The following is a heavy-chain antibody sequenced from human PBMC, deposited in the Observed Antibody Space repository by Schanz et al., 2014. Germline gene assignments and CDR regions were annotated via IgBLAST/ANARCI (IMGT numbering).Heavy chain of an antibody. J-gene: IGHJ3*02. V-gene: IGHV1-46*01. CDR3: VTEKRMESGTWAKAFDI. CDR1: GYTFTSYD. CDR2: INPSGGST. D-gene: IGHD3-3*01. Sequence: QVQLVQSGAEVKKPGASVKVSCKASGYTFTSYDINWVRQAPGQGLEWMGIINPSGGSTSYAQKFQGRFTMTRDTSTTTVYMELSSLRSDDTAMYYCVTEKRMESGTWAKAFDIWGQGTWVTVSS.